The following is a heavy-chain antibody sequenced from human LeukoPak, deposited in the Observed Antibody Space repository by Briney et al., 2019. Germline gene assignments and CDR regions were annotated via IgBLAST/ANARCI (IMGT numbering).Heavy chain of an antibody. V-gene: IGHV3-23*01. CDR3: AKAGSIRFDY. J-gene: IGHJ4*02. D-gene: IGHD1-26*01. Sequence: PGGSLRLSCEASGFTFSTYAMSWVRQAPGKGLEWVSGMSGSGGSTYYADSVKGRFTISRDNSKNTLYLQMHSLRAEDTAAYYCAKAGSIRFDYWGQGTLVTVSS. CDR2: MSGSGGST. CDR1: GFTFSTYA.